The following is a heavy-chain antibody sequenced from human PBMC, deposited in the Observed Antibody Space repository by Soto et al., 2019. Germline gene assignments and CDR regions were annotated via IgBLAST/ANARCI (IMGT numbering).Heavy chain of an antibody. V-gene: IGHV1-24*01. D-gene: IGHD5-18*01. CDR2: FDPEDGET. CDR3: ATDKGYSYAQNFDY. J-gene: IGHJ4*02. Sequence: ASVKVSCKVSGYTLTELSMHWVRQALGKGLEWMGGFDPEDGETIYAQKFQGRVTMTEDTSTDTAYMELSSLRSEDTAVYYCATDKGYSYAQNFDYWGQGTLVTVSS. CDR1: GYTLTELS.